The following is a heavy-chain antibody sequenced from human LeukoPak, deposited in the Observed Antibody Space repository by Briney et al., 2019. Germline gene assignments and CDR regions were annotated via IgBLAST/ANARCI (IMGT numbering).Heavy chain of an antibody. Sequence: GGSLRLSCAASGFSVSGTHMSWVRQAPGKGLEWVSAIYTGGTTYYADSVKGRFTISRDSSKNTLFLQLNSLRAEDTAVYYCARDQATLGGGLDSWGRGTLVTVSS. CDR2: IYTGGTT. CDR1: GFSVSGTH. V-gene: IGHV3-53*01. CDR3: ARDQATLGGGLDS. J-gene: IGHJ4*02. D-gene: IGHD3-16*01.